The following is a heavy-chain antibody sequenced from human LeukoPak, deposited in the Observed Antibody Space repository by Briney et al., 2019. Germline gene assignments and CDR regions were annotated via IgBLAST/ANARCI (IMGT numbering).Heavy chain of an antibody. CDR3: ARGVVVPAASDITNWFDP. V-gene: IGHV4-4*02. CDR2: IYHSGST. J-gene: IGHJ5*02. D-gene: IGHD2-2*01. CDR1: GGSISSSNW. Sequence: PSGTLSLTCAVSGGSISSSNWWSWVRQPPGKGLEWIGEIYHSGSTNYNPSLKSLVTISVDNAKNQFSLKLSSVTAADTAVYYCARGVVVPAASDITNWFDPWGQGTLVTVSS.